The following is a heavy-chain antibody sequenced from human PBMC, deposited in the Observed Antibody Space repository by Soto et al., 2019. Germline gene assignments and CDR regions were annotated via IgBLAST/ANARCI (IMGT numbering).Heavy chain of an antibody. J-gene: IGHJ6*02. D-gene: IGHD3-16*01. V-gene: IGHV3-30*07. CDR1: GFTFSSYA. CDR3: ARHRYYEGSVPGYGMDV. Sequence: SLRLSCAASGFTFSSYAMHWVRQAPGKVLEYVSVIRNGGSFKYYADSVKGRFTISRDTAKTSLYLQMNSLRAEDTALYYCARHRYYEGSVPGYGMDVWGQGTTVTVSS. CDR2: IRNGGSFK.